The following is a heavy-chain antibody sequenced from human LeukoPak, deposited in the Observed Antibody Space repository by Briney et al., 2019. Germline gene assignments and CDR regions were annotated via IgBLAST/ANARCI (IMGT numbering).Heavy chain of an antibody. J-gene: IGHJ4*02. CDR3: ASYSSSWSIPDY. V-gene: IGHV4-59*08. CDR1: GGSIISYY. CDR2: LYYSGST. Sequence: PSETLSLTCTVSGGSIISYYWSWIRQPPGKGLEWIGYLYYSGSTNYNPSLKSRVTISVDTSKNQFSLKLSSVTAADTAVYYCASYSSSWSIPDYWGQGTLVTVSS. D-gene: IGHD6-13*01.